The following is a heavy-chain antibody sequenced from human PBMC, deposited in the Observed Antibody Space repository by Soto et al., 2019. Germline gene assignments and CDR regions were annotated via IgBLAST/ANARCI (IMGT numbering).Heavy chain of an antibody. CDR1: GGSISSDY. CDR3: AKTRHDILTVYYPDSFDI. CDR2: VYYSGTP. J-gene: IGHJ3*02. V-gene: IGHV4-39*01. D-gene: IGHD3-9*01. Sequence: QLQLQESGPGLVKPSETLSLTCIVSGGSISSDYWGWIRQPPGKGLEWIANVYYSGTPYYNPSLKSRVTIFVDTSKKRFSLELTSVPAADTAIYYCAKTRHDILTVYYPDSFDIWGQGTMVTVAS.